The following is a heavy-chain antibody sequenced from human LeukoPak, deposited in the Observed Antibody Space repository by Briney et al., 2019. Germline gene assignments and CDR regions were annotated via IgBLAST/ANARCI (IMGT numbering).Heavy chain of an antibody. Sequence: ASVKVSWKASGYTFIDYYIHWVRQAPGEGLEWMGWINPNSGGTNYAQKFQGSVTMTRDTSISTAYMELTRLNSDDTAVYYCAKNMGYGDYWYFDLWGRGTLVTVSS. V-gene: IGHV1-2*02. CDR3: AKNMGYGDYWYFDL. CDR1: GYTFIDYY. J-gene: IGHJ2*01. CDR2: INPNSGGT. D-gene: IGHD4-17*01.